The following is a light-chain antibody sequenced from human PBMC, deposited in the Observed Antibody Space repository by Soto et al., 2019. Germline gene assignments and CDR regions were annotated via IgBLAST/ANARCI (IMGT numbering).Light chain of an antibody. CDR1: QSVRSSY. J-gene: IGKJ5*01. Sequence: EIVLTQSPGTLSLSPGERATLSCRASQSVRSSYLAWYQQKPGQAPRLLIYGASSRATGIPDRFSGSGSGTDFTLTISRLEPEDFAVYYFQHYGSSPLVTFGQGTRLEIK. V-gene: IGKV3-20*01. CDR3: QHYGSSPLVT. CDR2: GAS.